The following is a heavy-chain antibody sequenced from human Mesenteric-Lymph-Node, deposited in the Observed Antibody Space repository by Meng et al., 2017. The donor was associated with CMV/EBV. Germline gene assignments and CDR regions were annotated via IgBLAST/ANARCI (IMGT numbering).Heavy chain of an antibody. V-gene: IGHV5-51*01. CDR3: AGRGDAYKFDR. Sequence: GESLKISCKGSGYSFTNYWIAWVRQTPGKGLEWMGIFHPGDSDARYSPSFQGQVTISGDKSVTTAYLQWSSLKASDTAMYFCAGRGDAYKFDRWGQGTLVTVSS. CDR2: FHPGDSDA. J-gene: IGHJ5*02. D-gene: IGHD5-24*01. CDR1: GYSFTNYW.